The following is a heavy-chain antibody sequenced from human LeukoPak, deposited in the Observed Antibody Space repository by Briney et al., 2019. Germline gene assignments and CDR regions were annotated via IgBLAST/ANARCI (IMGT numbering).Heavy chain of an antibody. CDR1: GYTFTSCG. Sequence: ASVKVSCKASGYTFTSCGISWVRQAPGQVLAWMGWISAYNGNTNYAQKLQGRVTMTTDISTSTAYMELRSLRTDDTAVYYCARGPLRDGYNYKWFDPWGQGTLVTVSS. J-gene: IGHJ5*02. CDR2: ISAYNGNT. D-gene: IGHD5-24*01. V-gene: IGHV1-18*01. CDR3: ARGPLRDGYNYKWFDP.